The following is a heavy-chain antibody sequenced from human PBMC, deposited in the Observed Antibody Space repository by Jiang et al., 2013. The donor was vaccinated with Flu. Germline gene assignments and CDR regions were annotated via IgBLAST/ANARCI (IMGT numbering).Heavy chain of an antibody. Sequence: GPGLVKPSETLSLTCTVSGGSISGYYWSWIRQPPGKGLEWIGFIYHSGSTIYNPSLRSRVTISVDTSKNQFSLKLASVTAADTAVYYCARRNTAATGALDYWGQGTLVTVSS. J-gene: IGHJ4*02. CDR2: IYHSGST. CDR1: GGSISGYY. CDR3: ARRNTAATGALDY. V-gene: IGHV4-59*08. D-gene: IGHD2-15*01.